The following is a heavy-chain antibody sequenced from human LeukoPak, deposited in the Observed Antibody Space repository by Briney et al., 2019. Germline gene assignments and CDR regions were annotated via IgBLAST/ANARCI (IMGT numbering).Heavy chain of an antibody. J-gene: IGHJ4*02. CDR2: ISSSGSTI. CDR3: ARVRLLYFDY. CDR1: GFTFSSYE. V-gene: IGHV3-48*03. D-gene: IGHD2-21*02. Sequence: GGSLRLSCAASGFTFSSYEMNWVRQAPGKGLEWVSYISSSGSTIYYADSVKGRFTISRDNAKNSLYLQMNSLRAEDTAVYYCARVRLLYFDYWGQGTLVTVSS.